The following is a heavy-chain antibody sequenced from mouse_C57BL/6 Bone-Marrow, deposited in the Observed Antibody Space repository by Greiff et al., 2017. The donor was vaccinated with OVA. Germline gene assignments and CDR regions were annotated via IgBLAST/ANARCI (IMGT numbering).Heavy chain of an antibody. D-gene: IGHD1-1*01. J-gene: IGHJ4*01. CDR1: GFTFSDYY. V-gene: IGHV5-12*01. Sequence: EVQVVESGGGLVQPGGSLKLSCAASGFTFSDYYMYWVRQTPEKRLEWVAYISNGGGSTYYPDTVKGRFTISRDNAKNTLYLQMSRLKSEDTAMYYCARDYVWGQGTSVTVSS. CDR2: ISNGGGST. CDR3: ARDYV.